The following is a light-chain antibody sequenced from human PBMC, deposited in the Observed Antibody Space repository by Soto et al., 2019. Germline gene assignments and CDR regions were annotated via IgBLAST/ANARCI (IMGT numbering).Light chain of an antibody. Sequence: IVMTQSPATLSVSLGERATLSCRASQSINSNLAWYQQKPGQAPRLLMFRASIRAAGFAARFSGSGSGTEVNISISSLQSEDSAVDYCQQYNNWPRATFGGGTKVEIK. CDR3: QQYNNWPRAT. J-gene: IGKJ4*01. CDR1: QSINSN. V-gene: IGKV3-15*01. CDR2: RAS.